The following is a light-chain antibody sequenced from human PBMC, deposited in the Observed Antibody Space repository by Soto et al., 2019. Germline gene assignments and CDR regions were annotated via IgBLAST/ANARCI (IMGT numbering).Light chain of an antibody. CDR3: QQFNYWPPIT. CDR1: QSVSSN. CDR2: GAS. V-gene: IGKV3-15*01. J-gene: IGKJ5*01. Sequence: EIVLTRSPATLSVSPGERATLSCRASQSVSSNLAWYQQIPGRAPRLLIYGASTRATGIPARFSASGSGTEFTLTISSLQSEDFAVYYCQQFNYWPPITFGQGTRLEIK.